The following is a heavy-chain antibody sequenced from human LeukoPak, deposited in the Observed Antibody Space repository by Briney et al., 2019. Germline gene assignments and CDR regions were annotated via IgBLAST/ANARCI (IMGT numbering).Heavy chain of an antibody. J-gene: IGHJ4*02. CDR2: ISAYNSNT. CDR1: GYTFTSYG. CDR3: ARAGYYDSSGYCGY. V-gene: IGHV1-18*01. D-gene: IGHD3-22*01. Sequence: ASVKVSCKASGYTFTSYGISWVRQAPGQGLEWMGWISAYNSNTNFAQKVQGRVTMTTDTSTSTAYMELRSLRSDDTAVYYCARAGYYDSSGYCGYWGQGTLVTVSS.